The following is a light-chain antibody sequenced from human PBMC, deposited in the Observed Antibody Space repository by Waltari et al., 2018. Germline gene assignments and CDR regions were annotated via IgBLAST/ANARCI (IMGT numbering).Light chain of an antibody. Sequence: DVHMSTSPSSLPASVVDRVTITCQATQNIRSYLNWYQQKPGKAPKLLISAASNLETGVPSRFSGSRSGTDFSFTITSLQSEDIATYYCQQGNDFPLTFGGGTKVEI. V-gene: IGKV1-33*01. J-gene: IGKJ4*01. CDR2: AAS. CDR3: QQGNDFPLT. CDR1: QNIRSY.